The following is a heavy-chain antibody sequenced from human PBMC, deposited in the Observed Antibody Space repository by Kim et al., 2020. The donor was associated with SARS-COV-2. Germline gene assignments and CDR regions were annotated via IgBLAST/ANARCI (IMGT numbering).Heavy chain of an antibody. CDR3: ARDSQVYAIGYYYGMEV. V-gene: IGHV3-11*04. D-gene: IGHD2-8*01. J-gene: IGHJ6*02. Sequence: VKGRFTISRDNAKNARYLQMNSLVAEDTAVYYWARDSQVYAIGYYYGMEVWGQGTTVTVSS.